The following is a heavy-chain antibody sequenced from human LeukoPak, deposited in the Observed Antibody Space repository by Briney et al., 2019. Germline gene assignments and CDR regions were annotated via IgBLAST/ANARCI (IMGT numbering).Heavy chain of an antibody. Sequence: GGSLRVSCADSGFTVSGNFMSWVRQAPGKGLDWVSVIYSGGSTYYADYVKGRFTISRDNSRNTLYLQMNSLRAEDTAVYYCTRVVYSSGYSQGFDVWGQGTMVTVSS. V-gene: IGHV3-66*01. J-gene: IGHJ3*01. D-gene: IGHD3-22*01. CDR3: TRVVYSSGYSQGFDV. CDR1: GFTVSGNF. CDR2: IYSGGST.